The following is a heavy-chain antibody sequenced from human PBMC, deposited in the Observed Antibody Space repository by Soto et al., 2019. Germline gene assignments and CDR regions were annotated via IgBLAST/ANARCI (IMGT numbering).Heavy chain of an antibody. CDR2: INPSGGST. CDR3: ARDSVVPAAMPPRGDRSSFGRWDY. CDR1: GYTFTSYY. V-gene: IGHV1-46*01. D-gene: IGHD2-2*01. Sequence: ASVKVSCKASGYTFTSYYMHWVRQAPGQGLEWMGIINPSGGSTSYAQKFQGRVTMTRDTSASTVYMELSSLRSEDTAVYYCARDSVVPAAMPPRGDRSSFGRWDYWGQGTLVTVS. J-gene: IGHJ4*02.